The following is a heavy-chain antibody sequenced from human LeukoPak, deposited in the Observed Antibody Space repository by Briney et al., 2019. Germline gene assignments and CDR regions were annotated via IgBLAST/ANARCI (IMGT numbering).Heavy chain of an antibody. D-gene: IGHD2-2*01. CDR1: GRSISSYY. J-gene: IGHJ6*01. V-gene: IGHV4-4*07. CDR3: ARDHCSSTSCQGENYYGMDV. CDR2: IYTSGST. Sequence: SDTLSLTCTLSGRSISSYYWSWIRQPAGKGLEWIGRIYTSGSTNYNPTLKSRVTMSVDTSKNQFSLKLSSVTAADTVVYYCARDHCSSTSCQGENYYGMDVWGQGTTVTVSS.